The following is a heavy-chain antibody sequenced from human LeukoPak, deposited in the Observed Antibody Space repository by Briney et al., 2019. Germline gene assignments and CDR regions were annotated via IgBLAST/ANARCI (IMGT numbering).Heavy chain of an antibody. CDR3: ARDYYDSSGYTLRAN. Sequence: GGSLRLSCAASGFTFSSYCMNWVRQAPGKGLEWVSSITSSSSYIYFADSVKGRFTISRDNAKNSLYLQMNSLRAEDTAVYYCARDYYDSSGYTLRANWGQGTQVTVSS. J-gene: IGHJ4*02. CDR2: ITSSSSYI. D-gene: IGHD3-22*01. CDR1: GFTFSSYC. V-gene: IGHV3-21*01.